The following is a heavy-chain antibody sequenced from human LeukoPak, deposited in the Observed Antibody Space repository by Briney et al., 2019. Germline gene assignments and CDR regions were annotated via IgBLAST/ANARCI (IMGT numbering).Heavy chain of an antibody. Sequence: SGTLSLTCTVSGDSINSLDLWSWVRQPPGKGLEWIGEMYLSGTTHSNLSVKSRVTISIDKSKNQFFLNLSSVTAADTAVYYCAGLVGRYSSGLYYYYFGGQGTLVTVSS. CDR1: GDSINSLDL. J-gene: IGHJ1*01. D-gene: IGHD3-22*01. V-gene: IGHV4-4*02. CDR2: MYLSGTT. CDR3: AGLVGRYSSGLYYYYF.